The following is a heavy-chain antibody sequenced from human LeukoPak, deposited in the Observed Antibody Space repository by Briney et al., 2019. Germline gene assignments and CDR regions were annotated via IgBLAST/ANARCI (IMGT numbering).Heavy chain of an antibody. D-gene: IGHD4/OR15-4a*01. CDR2: INHSGST. CDR1: GGSFSGYY. Sequence: PSETLSLTCAVYGGSFSGYYWSRIRQPPGKGLEWIGEINHSGSTNYNPSLKSRVTISVDTSKNQFSLKLTSVTAADTAVYYCTRSGLTGMRKYARADYYYYGMDVWGQGTAVTVSS. CDR3: TRSGLTGMRKYARADYYYYGMDV. J-gene: IGHJ6*02. V-gene: IGHV4-34*01.